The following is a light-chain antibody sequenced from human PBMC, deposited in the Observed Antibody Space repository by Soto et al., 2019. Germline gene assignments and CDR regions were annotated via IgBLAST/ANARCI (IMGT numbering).Light chain of an antibody. CDR3: QQRTNWLI. Sequence: EIVLTQSPATLSLSPGERATLSCRASQSVSSSLAWYQQKPGQAPRLLIYDVSDRAAGIPARFSGSGCGTDFSLTLSSLELVDFGVYYGQQRTNWLIFGGGTKVEI. J-gene: IGKJ4*01. CDR1: QSVSSS. CDR2: DVS. V-gene: IGKV3-11*01.